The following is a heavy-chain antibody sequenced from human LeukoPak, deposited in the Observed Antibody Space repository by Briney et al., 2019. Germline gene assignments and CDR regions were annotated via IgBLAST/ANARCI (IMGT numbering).Heavy chain of an antibody. CDR2: ISGSGGST. CDR1: GFTFSSYA. Sequence: GGSLRLSCAASGFTFSSYAMSWVRQAPGEGLEWVSAISGSGGSTYYADSVKGRFTISRDNSKNTLYLQMNSLRAEDTAVYYCAKEWYYYGSGSYPFDYWGQGTLVTVSS. CDR3: AKEWYYYGSGSYPFDY. D-gene: IGHD3-10*01. V-gene: IGHV3-23*01. J-gene: IGHJ4*02.